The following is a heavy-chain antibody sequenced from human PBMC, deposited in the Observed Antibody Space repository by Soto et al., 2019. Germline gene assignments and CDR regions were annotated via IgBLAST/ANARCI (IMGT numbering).Heavy chain of an antibody. J-gene: IGHJ6*02. CDR3: ARVMGATPSGFYYGMEV. CDR1: GGTFSSYT. V-gene: IGHV1-69*02. D-gene: IGHD2-15*01. Sequence: QVQLVQSGAEVKKPGSSVKVSCKASGGTFSSYTISWVRQAPGQGLEWMGRIIPILGIANYAQKFQDRVTITADKSTSTAYMELSSLRSEDTAVYYRARVMGATPSGFYYGMEVWGQGPTVTVSS. CDR2: IIPILGIA.